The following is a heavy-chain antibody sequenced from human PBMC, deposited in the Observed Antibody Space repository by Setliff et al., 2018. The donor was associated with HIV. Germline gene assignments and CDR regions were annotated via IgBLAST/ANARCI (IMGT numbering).Heavy chain of an antibody. CDR2: INTGNGNT. D-gene: IGHD3-22*01. V-gene: IGHV1-3*04. CDR1: GYTFTSYA. Sequence: ASVKVSCKASGYTFTSYAMHWVRQAPGQSLEWMGWINTGNGNTRLSQKFQGRVTISRDTSASTAYVELYSLTSEDTAVYYCARTLTYYFDGSFSSGPADYWGLGTLVTVSS. CDR3: ARTLTYYFDGSFSSGPADY. J-gene: IGHJ4*02.